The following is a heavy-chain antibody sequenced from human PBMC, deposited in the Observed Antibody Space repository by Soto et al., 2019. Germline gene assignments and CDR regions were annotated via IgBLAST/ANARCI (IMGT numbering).Heavy chain of an antibody. CDR3: ARGWDSSGYYYFDY. CDR2: INHSGST. V-gene: IGHV4-34*01. D-gene: IGHD3-22*01. Sequence: PSETLSLTCAVYGGSFSGYYWSWILQPPGKGLEWIGEINHSGSTNYNPSLKSRVTISVDTSKNQFSLKLSSVTAADTAVYYCARGWDSSGYYYFDYWGQGTLVTVSS. CDR1: GGSFSGYY. J-gene: IGHJ4*02.